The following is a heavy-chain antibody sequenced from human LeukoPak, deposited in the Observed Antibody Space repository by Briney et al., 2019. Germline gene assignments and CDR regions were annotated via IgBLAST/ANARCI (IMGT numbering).Heavy chain of an antibody. J-gene: IGHJ4*02. D-gene: IGHD6-19*01. CDR2: IYYSGST. CDR1: GGSISSSSYN. V-gene: IGHV4-39*07. Sequence: SETLSLTCTVSGGSISSSSYNWGWLRQPTGKGLEWIGSIYYSGSTYYNPSLKSRVTISVDTSKNQFSLKLSSVTAADTAVYYCARVIASGWYLVIDYWGQGTLVTVSS. CDR3: ARVIASGWYLVIDY.